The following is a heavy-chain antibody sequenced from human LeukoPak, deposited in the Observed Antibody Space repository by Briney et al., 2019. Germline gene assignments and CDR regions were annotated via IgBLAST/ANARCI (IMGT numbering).Heavy chain of an antibody. J-gene: IGHJ4*02. CDR3: ATPRGSSSWYNDFDC. CDR1: GYTFTGYY. Sequence: ASVKVSCKASGYTFTGYYMHWVRQAPGQGLEWMGWINPNSGGTNYAQKFQGRVTMTRDTSISTAYMELSRLRSDDTAVYYCATPRGSSSWYNDFDCWGQGTLVTVSS. V-gene: IGHV1-2*02. CDR2: INPNSGGT. D-gene: IGHD6-13*01.